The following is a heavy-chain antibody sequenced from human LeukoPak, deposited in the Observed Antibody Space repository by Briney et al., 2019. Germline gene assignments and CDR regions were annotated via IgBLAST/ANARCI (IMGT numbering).Heavy chain of an antibody. CDR1: GFTFTSSA. Sequence: ASVKVSCKASGFTFTSSAMQWVRQARGQRLEWIGWIVVGSGNTNYAQKFQERVTITRDMSTSTAYMELSSLRSEDTAVYYCARDRQTNWFDPWGQGTLVTVSS. CDR2: IVVGSGNT. CDR3: ARDRQTNWFDP. J-gene: IGHJ5*02. V-gene: IGHV1-58*02.